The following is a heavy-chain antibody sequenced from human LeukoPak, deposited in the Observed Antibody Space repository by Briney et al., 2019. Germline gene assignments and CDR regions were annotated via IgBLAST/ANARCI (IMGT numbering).Heavy chain of an antibody. CDR2: INHTGST. Sequence: PSETLSLTCAVYSGSFSGYYWSWIRQPPGKGLEWIGEINHTGSTNYNPSLKSRVTISVDTSKNQFSLKLSSVTAADTAVYYCAANSSGHLYFDYWGQGTLVTVSS. D-gene: IGHD6-19*01. CDR1: SGSFSGYY. CDR3: AANSSGHLYFDY. V-gene: IGHV4-34*01. J-gene: IGHJ4*02.